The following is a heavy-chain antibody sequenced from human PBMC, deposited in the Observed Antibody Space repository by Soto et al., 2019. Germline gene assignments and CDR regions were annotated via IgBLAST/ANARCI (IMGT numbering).Heavy chain of an antibody. Sequence: PGGSLRLSCAASGFTVSSNYMSWVRQAPGKGLEWVSVIYSGGSTYYADSVKGRFTISRDNSKNTLYLQMNSLGAEDTAVYYCARGDYYDSSGYTWFDPWGQGTLVTVSS. CDR2: IYSGGST. V-gene: IGHV3-66*01. J-gene: IGHJ5*02. D-gene: IGHD3-22*01. CDR3: ARGDYYDSSGYTWFDP. CDR1: GFTVSSNY.